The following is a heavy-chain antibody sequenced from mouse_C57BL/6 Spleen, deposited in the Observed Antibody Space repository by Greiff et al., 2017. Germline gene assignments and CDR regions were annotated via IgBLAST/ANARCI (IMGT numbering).Heavy chain of an antibody. V-gene: IGHV1-62-3*01. CDR3: ARLRPASGFDD. D-gene: IGHD1-2*01. CDR1: GYTFTSYW. Sequence: VQLQQSGAELVKPGASVKLSCKASGYTFTSYWMNWVKQRPGRGLEWIGRIDPDRGGTKDNEKFKGKATLTVDKPSSTAYMQLSRLTSEDSAVYYCARLRPASGFDDWGPGTTRTVSS. J-gene: IGHJ2*01. CDR2: IDPDRGGT.